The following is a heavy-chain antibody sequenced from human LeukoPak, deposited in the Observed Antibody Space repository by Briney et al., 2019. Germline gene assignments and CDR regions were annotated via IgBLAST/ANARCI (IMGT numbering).Heavy chain of an antibody. Sequence: PSETLSLTCSVSGGSISSGSYYWSWIRQPAGKGLEWIGRIYTSGSTNYNPSLKSRVTISVDTSKNQFSLKLSSVTAADTAVYYCARTVKRCYYYYYMDVWGKGTTVTVSS. J-gene: IGHJ6*03. V-gene: IGHV4-61*02. CDR1: GGSISSGSYY. CDR2: IYTSGST. D-gene: IGHD1-1*01. CDR3: ARTVKRCYYYYYMDV.